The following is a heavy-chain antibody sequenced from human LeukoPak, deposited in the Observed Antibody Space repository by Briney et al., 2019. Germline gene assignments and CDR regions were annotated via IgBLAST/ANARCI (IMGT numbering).Heavy chain of an antibody. CDR3: AKDDSVYSSSPFDY. Sequence: GGSLRLSCVASGFTFSSYAMSWVRQAPGKGPEWVSSISGSSGNTYYADSVKGRFTISRDNSKNTLFLQMNSLRAEDTAVYYCAKDDSVYSSSPFDYWGQGTLVTVSS. J-gene: IGHJ4*02. CDR2: ISGSSGNT. V-gene: IGHV3-23*01. D-gene: IGHD6-13*01. CDR1: GFTFSSYA.